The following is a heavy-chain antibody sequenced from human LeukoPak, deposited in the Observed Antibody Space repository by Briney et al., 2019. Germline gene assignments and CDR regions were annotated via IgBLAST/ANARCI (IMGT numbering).Heavy chain of an antibody. CDR1: GFTFSSYS. D-gene: IGHD2-2*01. CDR3: ARGYCSSISCYPSDY. J-gene: IGHJ4*02. V-gene: IGHV3-21*01. Sequence: GGSLRLSCAASGFTFSSYSMTWVRQAPGKGLEWVSSITSSSGYIHYADSVKGRFTISRDNSKNMLYLQMNSLRAEDTAVYYCARGYCSSISCYPSDYWGQGTLVTVSS. CDR2: ITSSSGYI.